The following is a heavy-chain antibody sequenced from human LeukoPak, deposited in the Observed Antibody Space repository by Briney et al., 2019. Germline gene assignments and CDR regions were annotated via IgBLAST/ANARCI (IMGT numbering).Heavy chain of an antibody. V-gene: IGHV3-21*05. CDR1: GFTFSSYW. Sequence: SGGSLRLSCAASGFTFSSYWMSWVRQAPGKGLEWISYISSSSSSTYYADSVKGRFTISRDNAKNSLYLQMNSLRAEDTAVYYCARIPEYYYYYMDVWGKGTTVTVSS. CDR3: ARIPEYYYYYMDV. CDR2: ISSSSSST. J-gene: IGHJ6*03.